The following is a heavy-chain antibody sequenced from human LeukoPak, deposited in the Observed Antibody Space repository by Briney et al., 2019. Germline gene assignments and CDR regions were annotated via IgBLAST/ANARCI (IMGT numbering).Heavy chain of an antibody. Sequence: ASVKVSCKTSGYTFASYDINWVRQATGQGLEWMGWMNPNSGNTGYAQKFQGRVTITRNTSISTAYMELSSLRSEDTAVYYCARSWNDFYYYYYMDVWGKGTTVTVSS. CDR3: ARSWNDFYYYYYMDV. D-gene: IGHD1-1*01. CDR1: GYTFASYD. J-gene: IGHJ6*03. V-gene: IGHV1-8*03. CDR2: MNPNSGNT.